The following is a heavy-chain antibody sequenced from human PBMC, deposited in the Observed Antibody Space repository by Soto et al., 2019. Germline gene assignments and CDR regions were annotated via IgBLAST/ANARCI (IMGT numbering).Heavy chain of an antibody. V-gene: IGHV3-11*01. CDR2: ISGNGRII. Sequence: QVQLVESGGGLVKPGGSLRLSCATSGFIFSDYYMHWIRQAPGKGLEWISYISGNGRIIQYADSAKGRFTISRDNPXNSLYLQMNSLRAEDTALYFCARDFDADSRTDFDYWGQGTLVTVSS. CDR1: GFIFSDYY. J-gene: IGHJ4*02. D-gene: IGHD4-17*01. CDR3: ARDFDADSRTDFDY.